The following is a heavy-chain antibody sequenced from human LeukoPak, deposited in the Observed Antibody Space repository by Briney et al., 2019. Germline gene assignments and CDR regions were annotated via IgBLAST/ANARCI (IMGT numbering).Heavy chain of an antibody. D-gene: IGHD3-22*01. J-gene: IGHJ4*02. V-gene: IGHV3-33*06. CDR2: IWYDGSNK. CDR3: AKGLGTSGYHDY. CDR1: GFTFSSYG. Sequence: GRSLRLSCAASGFTFSSYGMHWVRQAPGKGLEWVAVIWYDGSNKYYADSVKGRFTISRDNSKNMLYLQMNSLRVEDKALYYCAKGLGTSGYHDYWGQGTLVTVSS.